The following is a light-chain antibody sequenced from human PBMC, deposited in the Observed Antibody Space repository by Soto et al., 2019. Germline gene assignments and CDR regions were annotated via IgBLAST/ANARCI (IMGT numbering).Light chain of an antibody. CDR1: SSDVGGYDY. Sequence: QSALTQPRSVSGSPGQSVTISCTGTSSDVGGYDYVSWYQQHPGKAPKFMIYDVSKRPSGVPDRFSGSKSGNTASLTISGLQAEDEADYYCFSYAANPAGVFGGGTKLTVL. CDR3: FSYAANPAGV. J-gene: IGLJ2*01. V-gene: IGLV2-11*01. CDR2: DVS.